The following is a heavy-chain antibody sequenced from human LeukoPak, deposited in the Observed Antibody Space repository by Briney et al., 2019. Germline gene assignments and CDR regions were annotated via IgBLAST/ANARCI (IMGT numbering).Heavy chain of an antibody. CDR2: IFPSGGEI. J-gene: IGHJ4*02. CDR1: GFTFSTFA. CDR3: ATYRQVLLPFES. Sequence: PGGSLRLSCAASGFTFSTFAMIWVRQPPGKGLEWVSSIFPSGGEIHCADSVRGRFTISRDNSKSTLSLQMNSLRADDTAIYYCATYRQVLLPFESWGQGTLVTVSS. V-gene: IGHV3-23*01. D-gene: IGHD2-8*02.